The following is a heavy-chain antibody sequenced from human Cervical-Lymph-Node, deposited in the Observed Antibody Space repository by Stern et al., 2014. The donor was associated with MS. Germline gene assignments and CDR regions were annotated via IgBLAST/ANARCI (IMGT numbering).Heavy chain of an antibody. V-gene: IGHV1-46*01. CDR2: INPSDGTT. D-gene: IGHD6-13*01. CDR1: GDTFTTYY. J-gene: IGHJ4*02. Sequence: QVQLVQSGAEVKKPGASVKVSCKASGDTFTTYYVHWVRQAPGQGLEWMGFINPSDGTTKSAQKFQGRVTMTRDTSTSTVFMELNNLRSEDTAVYYCARVLAAGTGINYWGQGTLVTVSS. CDR3: ARVLAAGTGINY.